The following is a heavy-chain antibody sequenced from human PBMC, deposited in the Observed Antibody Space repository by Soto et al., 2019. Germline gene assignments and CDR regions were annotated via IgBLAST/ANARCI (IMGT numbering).Heavy chain of an antibody. J-gene: IGHJ6*02. V-gene: IGHV1-18*01. CDR2: ISAYNGNT. CDR3: ARDTYYDFWSGYTAPDGMDV. Sequence: ASVKVSCKASGYTFTSYGISWVRQAPGQGLEWLGWISAYNGNTNYAQKLQGRVTMTTDTSTSTAYMELRSLRSDDTAVYYCARDTYYDFWSGYTAPDGMDVWGQGTTVTVSS. D-gene: IGHD3-3*01. CDR1: GYTFTSYG.